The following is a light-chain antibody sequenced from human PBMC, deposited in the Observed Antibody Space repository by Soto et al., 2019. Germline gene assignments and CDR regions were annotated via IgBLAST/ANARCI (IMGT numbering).Light chain of an antibody. CDR3: QSDDSSNFVV. V-gene: IGLV6-57*02. CDR1: SGSIASNY. J-gene: IGLJ2*01. Sequence: NFMLTQPHSVSESPGKTITISCTGSSGSIASNYVQWYQQRPGSAPTTVIYENNQRPSGVPDRFSGSIDSSSNSASLTISGRKTEDSADYYCQSDDSSNFVVFGGGTKVTVL. CDR2: ENN.